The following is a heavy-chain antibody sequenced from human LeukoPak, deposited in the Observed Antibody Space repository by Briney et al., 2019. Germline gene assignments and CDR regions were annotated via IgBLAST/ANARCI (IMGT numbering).Heavy chain of an antibody. Sequence: SSVKVSCQACGGTFRSYAISWVRQAPGQGLEWMGGIIPIFGTANYAQKFQGRVTITADDSTSTAYMELSSLRSEDTAVYYCASVIYSSGWYPTFDYWGQGTLVTVSS. V-gene: IGHV1-69*01. CDR2: IIPIFGTA. CDR1: GGTFRSYA. CDR3: ASVIYSSGWYPTFDY. D-gene: IGHD6-19*01. J-gene: IGHJ4*02.